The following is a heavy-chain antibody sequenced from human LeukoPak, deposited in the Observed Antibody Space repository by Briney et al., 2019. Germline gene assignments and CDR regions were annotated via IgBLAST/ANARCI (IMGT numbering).Heavy chain of an antibody. Sequence: GGSLRLSCAASGFTFSSYAVSWVRQAPGKGLEWVSAISGSGGSTYYADSVKGRFTISRDNSKNTLYLQMNSLRAEDTAVYYCAKDSLEWLSPDYWGQGTLVTVSS. J-gene: IGHJ4*02. CDR2: ISGSGGST. CDR1: GFTFSSYA. D-gene: IGHD3-3*01. CDR3: AKDSLEWLSPDY. V-gene: IGHV3-23*01.